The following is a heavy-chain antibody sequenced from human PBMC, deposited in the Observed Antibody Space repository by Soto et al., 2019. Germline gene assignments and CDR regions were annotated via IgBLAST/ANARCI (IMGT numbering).Heavy chain of an antibody. V-gene: IGHV1-2*04. CDR2: INPNSGGT. D-gene: IGHD1-26*01. CDR1: GYTFTGYY. CDR3: ARDPGSGAFDI. J-gene: IGHJ3*02. Sequence: ASVKVSCKASGYTFTGYYMHLVRQAPGQGLEWMGWINPNSGGTNYAQKFQGWVTMTRDTSISTAYMELSRLRSDDTAVYYCARDPGSGAFDIWGQGTMVTVSS.